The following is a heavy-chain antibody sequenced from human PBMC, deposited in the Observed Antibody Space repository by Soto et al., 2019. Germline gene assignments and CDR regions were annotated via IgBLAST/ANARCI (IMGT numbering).Heavy chain of an antibody. Sequence: QVQLVESGGGVVQPGRSLRLSWAASGFTFSSYAMHWVRQAPCKGLEWVAVISYDGSNKYYADSVKGRFTISRENSKNTLYLQMNSLRAEDTAGYYCARDPLWGTAMVLWYFDLWGRGTLVTVSS. CDR3: ARDPLWGTAMVLWYFDL. CDR1: GFTFSSYA. D-gene: IGHD5-18*01. J-gene: IGHJ2*01. CDR2: ISYDGSNK. V-gene: IGHV3-30-3*01.